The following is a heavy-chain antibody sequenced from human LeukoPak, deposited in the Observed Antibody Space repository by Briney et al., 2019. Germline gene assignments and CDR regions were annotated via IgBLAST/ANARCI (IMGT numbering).Heavy chain of an antibody. CDR3: ARGDFWSGYYSIYYYYGMDV. J-gene: IGHJ6*02. CDR2: MNPNSGNT. D-gene: IGHD3-3*01. V-gene: IGHV1-8*01. Sequence: GASVKVSCKASGYTFTSYDINWVRQAPGQGLEWMGWMNPNSGNTGYAQKFQGRVTMTRNTSISTAYMELSSLRSEDTAVYYCARGDFWSGYYSIYYYYGMDVWGQGTTVTVSS. CDR1: GYTFTSYD.